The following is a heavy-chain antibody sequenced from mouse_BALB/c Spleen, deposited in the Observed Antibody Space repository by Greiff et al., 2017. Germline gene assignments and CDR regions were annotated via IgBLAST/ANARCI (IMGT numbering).Heavy chain of an antibody. CDR1: GFNIKDTY. J-gene: IGHJ3*01. CDR3: ARWNQAWFAY. Sequence: EVKLQESGAELVKPGASVKLSCTASGFNIKDTYMHWVKQRPEQGLEWIGRIDPANGNTKYDPKFQGKATITADTSSNTAYLQLSSLTSEDTAVYYCARWNQAWFAYWGQGTLVTVSA. CDR2: IDPANGNT. V-gene: IGHV14-3*02.